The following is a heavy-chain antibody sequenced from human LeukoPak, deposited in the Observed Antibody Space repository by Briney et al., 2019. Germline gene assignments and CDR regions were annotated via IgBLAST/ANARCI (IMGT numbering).Heavy chain of an antibody. V-gene: IGHV3-23*01. J-gene: IGHJ4*02. Sequence: PGGSLRLSCAASGFTFSSYAMHWVRQAPGKGLEWVSAISGSGGSTYYADSVKGRFTISRDNSKNTLYLQMNSLRAEDTAVYYCAKDRDSSGALDYRGQGTLVTVSS. D-gene: IGHD3-22*01. CDR3: AKDRDSSGALDY. CDR1: GFTFSSYA. CDR2: ISGSGGST.